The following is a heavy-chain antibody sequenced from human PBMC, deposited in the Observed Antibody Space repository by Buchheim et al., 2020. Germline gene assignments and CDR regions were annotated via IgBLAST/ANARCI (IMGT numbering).Heavy chain of an antibody. J-gene: IGHJ4*02. CDR1: GFTFSSYE. D-gene: IGHD1-26*01. V-gene: IGHV3-48*03. CDR3: ARSSYSGSYPLYFDY. Sequence: EVQLVESGGGLVQPGGSLRLSCAASGFTFSSYEMNWVRQAPGKGLEWVSYISSSGSTIYYADSVKGRFTISRDTAKNSLYLQMNSLRAEDTAVYYCARSSYSGSYPLYFDYWGQGTL. CDR2: ISSSGSTI.